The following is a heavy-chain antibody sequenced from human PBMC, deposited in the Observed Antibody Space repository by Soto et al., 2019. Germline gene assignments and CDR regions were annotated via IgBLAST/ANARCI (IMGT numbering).Heavy chain of an antibody. CDR3: ARGQRPPTNYYGSGSIRWFDP. CDR1: GGSFSGYY. Sequence: SETLSLTCAVYGGSFSGYYWSWIRQPPGKGLEWIGEINHSGSTNYNPSLKSRVTISVDTSKNQFSLKLSSVTAADTAVYYCARGQRPPTNYYGSGSIRWFDPWGQGTLVTVSS. D-gene: IGHD3-10*01. V-gene: IGHV4-34*01. CDR2: INHSGST. J-gene: IGHJ5*02.